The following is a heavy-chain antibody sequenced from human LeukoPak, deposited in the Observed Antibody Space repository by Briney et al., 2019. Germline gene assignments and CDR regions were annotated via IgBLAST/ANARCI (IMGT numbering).Heavy chain of an antibody. V-gene: IGHV3-30*18. CDR1: GFTFSSYG. Sequence: PGGSLRLSCAASGFTFSSYGMHWVRQAPGKGLEWVAVISYDGSNKYYADSVEGRFTISRDNSKNTLYLQMNSLRAEDTAVYYCAKDRKQWLNDAFDIWGQGTMVTVSS. CDR2: ISYDGSNK. D-gene: IGHD6-19*01. CDR3: AKDRKQWLNDAFDI. J-gene: IGHJ3*02.